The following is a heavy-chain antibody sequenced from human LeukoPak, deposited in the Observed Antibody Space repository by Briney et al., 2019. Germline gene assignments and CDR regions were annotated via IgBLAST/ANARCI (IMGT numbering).Heavy chain of an antibody. CDR2: IWYDGSNK. D-gene: IGHD6-19*01. CDR1: GFTFSSYG. V-gene: IGHV3-33*08. Sequence: GGSLRLSCAASGFTFSSYGMHWVRQAPGKGLEWVAVIWYDGSNKYYGDSVKGRFTISRDNSKKTLYLQMNSLRAEDTAVYYCARDRDSSGCFDYWGQGTLVTVSS. J-gene: IGHJ4*02. CDR3: ARDRDSSGCFDY.